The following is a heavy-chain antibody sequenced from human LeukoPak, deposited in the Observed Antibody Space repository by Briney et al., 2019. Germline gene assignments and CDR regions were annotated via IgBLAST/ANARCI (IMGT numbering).Heavy chain of an antibody. CDR2: INTNTGNP. V-gene: IGHV7-4-1*02. J-gene: IGHJ6*03. CDR1: GYTFTSYA. CDR3: ARGKDDGYYYYMDV. D-gene: IGHD5-24*01. Sequence: ASVKVSCKASGYTFTSYAMNWVRQAPGQGLEWMGWINTNTGNPTYAQGFTGRFVFSLDTSVSTAYLQISSLKAEDTAVYYCARGKDDGYYYYMDVWGKGTTVTVSS.